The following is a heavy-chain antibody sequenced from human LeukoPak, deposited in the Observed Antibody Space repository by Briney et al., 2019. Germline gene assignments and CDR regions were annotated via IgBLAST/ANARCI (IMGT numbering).Heavy chain of an antibody. J-gene: IGHJ3*02. V-gene: IGHV4-34*01. CDR3: ARSGGAFDI. CDR1: GGSFSGYY. D-gene: IGHD6-25*01. Sequence: PSETLSLTCAAYGGSFSGYYWSWIRQPPGKGLEWIGEINHSGSTYYNPSLKSRVTISVDTSKNQFSLKLSSVTAADTAVYYCARSGGAFDIWGQGTMVTVSS. CDR2: INHSGST.